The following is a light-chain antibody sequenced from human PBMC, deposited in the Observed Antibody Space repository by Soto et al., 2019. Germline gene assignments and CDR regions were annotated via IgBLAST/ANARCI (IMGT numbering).Light chain of an antibody. CDR3: QHYNSYSEE. CDR2: KAS. J-gene: IGKJ1*01. V-gene: IGKV1-5*03. CDR1: QTISSW. Sequence: DIQMTQSSSTLSGSVGDRVTITCRASQTISSWLAWYQQKPGKAPKLLIYKASTLKSGVPSRFSGSGSGTEFTLTISSLQPDDFATYYCQHYNSYSEEFGQGTKVDI.